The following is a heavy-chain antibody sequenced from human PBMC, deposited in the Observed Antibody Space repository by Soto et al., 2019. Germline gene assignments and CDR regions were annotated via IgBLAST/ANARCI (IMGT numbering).Heavy chain of an antibody. Sequence: PGGSLRLSCAASGFTFSNAWMSWVRQAPGKGLEWVGRIKNKTDGGTTDYAAPVKGRFTISRDDSKNTLYLQMNSLKTEDTAGYYCTTVPPIFGVVKKGYYYYGMDVWGQGTTVTVSS. CDR1: GFTFSNAW. V-gene: IGHV3-15*01. CDR3: TTVPPIFGVVKKGYYYYGMDV. D-gene: IGHD3-3*01. J-gene: IGHJ6*02. CDR2: IKNKTDGGTT.